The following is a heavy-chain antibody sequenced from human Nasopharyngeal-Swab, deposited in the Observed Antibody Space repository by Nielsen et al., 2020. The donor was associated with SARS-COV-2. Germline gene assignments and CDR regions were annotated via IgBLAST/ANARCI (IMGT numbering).Heavy chain of an antibody. CDR1: GYTFTDYY. J-gene: IGHJ4*02. V-gene: IGHV1-2*06. D-gene: IGHD6-13*01. CDR3: VRDDGDVPGITGSGPPGGY. Sequence: ASVKVSCKASGYTFTDYYMHWVRQAPGQGLGWMGRINPYSGDTDYTQKFQGRVTVTRDTSINTIYMELSSLRSDDTAVYYCVRDDGDVPGITGSGPPGGYWGQGTLVTVSS. CDR2: INPYSGDT.